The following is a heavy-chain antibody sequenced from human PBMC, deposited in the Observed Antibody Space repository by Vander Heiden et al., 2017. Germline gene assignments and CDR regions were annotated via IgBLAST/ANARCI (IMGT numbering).Heavy chain of an antibody. CDR2: SYYSGST. J-gene: IGHJ6*02. V-gene: IGHV4-59*08. CDR3: AGHGSGYYYGMDV. CDR1: GGSISSYY. Sequence: QVQLQESCPGLVKPSETLSHTCTVYGGSISSYYWSWIRQPPGKRLEWIGYSYYSGSTNYNPSRKSRVTISVDTSKNQFSLKLSSVTAAGTAVYYCAGHGSGYYYGMDVWGQGTTVTVSS.